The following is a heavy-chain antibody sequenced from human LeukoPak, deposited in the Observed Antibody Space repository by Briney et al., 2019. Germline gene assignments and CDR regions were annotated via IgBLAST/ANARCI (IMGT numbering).Heavy chain of an antibody. CDR2: IYHSGST. D-gene: IGHD6-13*01. V-gene: IGHV4-30-2*02. CDR1: GGSISSGGYY. Sequence: SETLSLTCTVSGGSISSGGYYWSWIRQPPGKGLEWIGYIYHSGSTYYNPSLKSRVTISVDRSKNQFSLKLSSVTAAATAVYYCARAVEQQLVTRAFDIWGQGTMVTVSS. J-gene: IGHJ3*02. CDR3: ARAVEQQLVTRAFDI.